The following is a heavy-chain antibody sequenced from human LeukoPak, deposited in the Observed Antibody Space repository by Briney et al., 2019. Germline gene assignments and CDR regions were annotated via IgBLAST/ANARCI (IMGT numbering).Heavy chain of an antibody. CDR2: IYYSGST. J-gene: IGHJ6*03. V-gene: IGHV4-39*07. D-gene: IGHD1-26*01. CDR1: GSSISSSSYY. CDR3: ARAMGGATKYYMDV. Sequence: SETLSLTCTVSGSSISSSSYYWGWIRQPPGKGLEWIGSIYYSGSTYYNPSLKSRVTISVDTSKNQFSLKLSSVTAADTAVYYCARAMGGATKYYMDVWGKGTTVTVSS.